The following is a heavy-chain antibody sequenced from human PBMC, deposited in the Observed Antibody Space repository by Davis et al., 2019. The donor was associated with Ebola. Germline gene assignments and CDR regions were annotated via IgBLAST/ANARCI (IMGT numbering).Heavy chain of an antibody. Sequence: GESLKISCAASGFTFSSYSMNWVRQAPGKGLEWVSSISSSSSYIYYADPVKGRFTISKDNSKNTLYLQMNSLRAEDTAVYYCARGGLYDSSGYSHAAFDVWGRGTMVTVSS. CDR1: GFTFSSYS. CDR2: ISSSSSYI. D-gene: IGHD3-22*01. J-gene: IGHJ3*01. CDR3: ARGGLYDSSGYSHAAFDV. V-gene: IGHV3-21*01.